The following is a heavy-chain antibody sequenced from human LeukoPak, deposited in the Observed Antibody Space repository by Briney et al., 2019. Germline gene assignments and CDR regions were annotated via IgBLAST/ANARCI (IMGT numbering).Heavy chain of an antibody. V-gene: IGHV3-20*04. CDR3: ARGGCSSTSCPYYYYYYMDV. Sequence: GGSLRLSCAASGFTFDDYGMSWVRQAPGKGLEWVAGINWNGGSTGYEDSVKGRFTISRDNAKNSLYLQMNSLRAEDTALYYCARGGCSSTSCPYYYYYYMDVWGKGATVTVSS. J-gene: IGHJ6*03. CDR2: INWNGGST. D-gene: IGHD2-2*01. CDR1: GFTFDDYG.